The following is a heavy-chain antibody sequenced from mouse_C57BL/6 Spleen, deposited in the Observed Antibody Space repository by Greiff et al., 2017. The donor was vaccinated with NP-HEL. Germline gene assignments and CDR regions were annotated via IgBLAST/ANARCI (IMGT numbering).Heavy chain of an antibody. CDR1: GYAFSSYW. CDR3: ARDYGPWYFDV. Sequence: QVQLKESGAELVKPGASVKISCKASGYAFSSYWMNWVKQRPGKGLEWIGQIYPGDGDTNYNGKFKGKATLTADKSSSTAYMQLSSLTSEDSAVYFCARDYGPWYFDVWGTGTTVTVSS. CDR2: IYPGDGDT. D-gene: IGHD2-4*01. V-gene: IGHV1-80*01. J-gene: IGHJ1*03.